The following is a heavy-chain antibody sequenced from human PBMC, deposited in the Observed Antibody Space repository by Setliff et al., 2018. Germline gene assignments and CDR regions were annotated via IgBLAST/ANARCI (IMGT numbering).Heavy chain of an antibody. V-gene: IGHV4-39*01. CDR1: DDSFYSDYYF. CDR3: ARGGRWDYNYPIY. Sequence: KASETLSLTCSVFDDSFYSDYYFWGWIRQPPGKGLEWIATISSSGATNYNSSLKSRVTLSRDVAKRQFALNLRSVTAVDTAVYYCARGGRWDYNYPIYWGQGILVTVSS. D-gene: IGHD5-12*01. CDR2: ISSSGAT. J-gene: IGHJ4*02.